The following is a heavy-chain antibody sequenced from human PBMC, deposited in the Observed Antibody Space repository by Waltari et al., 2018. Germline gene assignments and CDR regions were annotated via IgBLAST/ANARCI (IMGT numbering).Heavy chain of an antibody. Sequence: QVQLVQSGAEVKKPGSSVKVSCKASGGTFSSYAISWVRQAPGQGLEWMGGIIPILGIANYAQKFQGRVTITADKSTSTAYMELSSLRSEDTAVYYCVRGPRPDYYDSSGYYDWGQGTLVTVSS. CDR3: VRGPRPDYYDSSGYYD. V-gene: IGHV1-69*10. D-gene: IGHD3-22*01. J-gene: IGHJ4*02. CDR1: GGTFSSYA. CDR2: IIPILGIA.